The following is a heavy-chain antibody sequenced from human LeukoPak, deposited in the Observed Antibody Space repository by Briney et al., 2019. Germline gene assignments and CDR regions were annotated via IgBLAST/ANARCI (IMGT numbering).Heavy chain of an antibody. CDR3: ARFVGSGSYYLYYFDY. CDR2: IYYSGST. CDR1: GGSISNYY. J-gene: IGHJ4*02. Sequence: SETLSLTCTVSGGSISNYYWSWIRQPPGKGLEWVGYIYYSGSTNYNPSLKSRVTISVDTSKNQFSLKLSSVTAADTAVYYCARFVGSGSYYLYYFDYWGQGTLVTVSS. D-gene: IGHD3-10*01. V-gene: IGHV4-59*01.